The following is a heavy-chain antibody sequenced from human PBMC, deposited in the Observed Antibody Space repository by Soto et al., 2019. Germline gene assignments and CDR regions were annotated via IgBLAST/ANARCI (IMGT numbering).Heavy chain of an antibody. J-gene: IGHJ4*02. V-gene: IGHV4-61*01. CDR3: ARGSYYYDSSGYSHYFDY. CDR1: GGSVSSGSYY. Sequence: TSETLSLTCTVSGGSVSSGSYYWSWIRQPPGKGLEWIGYIYYSGSTNYNPSLKSRVTISVDTSKNQFSLKLSSVTAADTAVYYCARGSYYYDSSGYSHYFDYWGQGTLVTVS. CDR2: IYYSGST. D-gene: IGHD3-22*01.